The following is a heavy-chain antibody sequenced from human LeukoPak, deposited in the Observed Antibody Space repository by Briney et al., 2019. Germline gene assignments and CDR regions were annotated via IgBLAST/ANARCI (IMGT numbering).Heavy chain of an antibody. J-gene: IGHJ4*02. D-gene: IGHD5-18*01. CDR1: GFTVSSNY. Sequence: GGSLRLSCAASGFTVSSNYRSWVRQAPGKGLEWVSVIYSGGSTYYADSVKGRFTISRDNSKNTLYLQMNSLRAEDTAVYYCARCTAMVYDYWGQGALVTVSS. CDR2: IYSGGST. CDR3: ARCTAMVYDY. V-gene: IGHV3-53*01.